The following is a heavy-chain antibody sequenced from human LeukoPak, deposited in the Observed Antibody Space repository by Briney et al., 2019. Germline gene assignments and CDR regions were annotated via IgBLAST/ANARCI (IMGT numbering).Heavy chain of an antibody. Sequence: GGSLRLSCAASGFTFSSNGVSWVRQAPGKGLEWVSSISAAGDSTFYADSVKGRFSISRDNSKNTLYLQMNSLRVEDTAVYYCATTAAGTLAQDYWGQGTLVAVSS. CDR1: GFTFSSNG. CDR2: ISAAGDST. CDR3: ATTAAGTLAQDY. V-gene: IGHV3-23*01. J-gene: IGHJ4*02. D-gene: IGHD6-13*01.